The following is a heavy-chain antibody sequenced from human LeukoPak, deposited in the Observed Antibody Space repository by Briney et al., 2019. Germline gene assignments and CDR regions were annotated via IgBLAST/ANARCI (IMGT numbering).Heavy chain of an antibody. CDR3: ARLRDGRWLLEY. V-gene: IGHV4-39*01. CDR2: IRYSGNT. D-gene: IGHD4-23*01. J-gene: IGHJ4*02. CDR1: GDSIISSRYY. Sequence: SETLSLTCTVSGDSIISSRYYWGWIRQPPGKGLEWIASIRYSGNTFYNPSFKSRVTISVDTSNNQLSLRLSSVTAADAAVYYCARLRDGRWLLEYWGQGTLVTVSS.